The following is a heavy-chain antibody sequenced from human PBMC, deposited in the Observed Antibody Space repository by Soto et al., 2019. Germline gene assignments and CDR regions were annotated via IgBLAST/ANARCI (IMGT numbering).Heavy chain of an antibody. CDR3: AKDVSSRRWFDP. D-gene: IGHD3-16*01. CDR2: MQHTGNT. J-gene: IGHJ5*02. Sequence: QVQLQESGPGLVKPSETLSLTCAVSGASIRSYHWSWIRQPAEKGLEWIGRMQHTGNTNYNPSLKSRVTMSVDTSKNHISLKMTSVTAADTAVYFCAKDVSSRRWFDPWGQGILVIVSS. CDR1: GASIRSYH. V-gene: IGHV4-4*07.